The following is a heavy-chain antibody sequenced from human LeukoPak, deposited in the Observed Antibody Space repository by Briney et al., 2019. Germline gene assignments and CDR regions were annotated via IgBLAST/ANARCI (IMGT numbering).Heavy chain of an antibody. CDR2: ISYDGSNK. V-gene: IGHV3-30*03. CDR1: GFTFSSYW. J-gene: IGHJ4*02. D-gene: IGHD3-10*01. Sequence: SGVSVRLSCAASGFTFSSYWMHWVRQAPAKGLEWVAVISYDGSNKYYSDSVKGRFTISSDTSKNTMYLQTNSLRAEDTAVYYCARDLSPVVRASPMGYWGQGTLVTVSS. CDR3: ARDLSPVVRASPMGY.